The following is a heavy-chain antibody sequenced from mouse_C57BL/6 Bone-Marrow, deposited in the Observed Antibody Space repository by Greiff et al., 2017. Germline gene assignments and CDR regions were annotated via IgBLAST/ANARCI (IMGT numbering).Heavy chain of an antibody. CDR2: IWGVGST. J-gene: IGHJ4*01. CDR3: ACDRASHGMDY. V-gene: IGHV2-6*01. CDR1: GFSLTSYG. Sequence: VMLVESGPGLVAPSQSLSITCTVSGFSLTSYGVDWVRQSPGKGLEWLGVIWGVGSTNYNSALKSRLSINDDNSTSQVFIKMNSLQTDDTAMYYCACDRASHGMDYWGQGTSVTVSS.